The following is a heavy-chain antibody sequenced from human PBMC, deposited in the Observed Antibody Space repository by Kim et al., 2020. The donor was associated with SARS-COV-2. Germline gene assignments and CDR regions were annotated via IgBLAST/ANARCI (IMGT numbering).Heavy chain of an antibody. V-gene: IGHV2-70*17. J-gene: IGHJ4*02. CDR3: ARVRCDCRSGSCQSAYFDY. D-gene: IGHD2-15*01. CDR2: IDWDDDR. CDR1: GFSLTTRGMC. Sequence: SGPTLVNPTQTLTLTCTFSGFSLTTRGMCVSWIRQPPGKALEWLARIDWDDDRFYSTSMKTRLTISKDTSKNQVTLSMTDMDPVDTGAYYCARVRCDCRSGSCQSAYFDYWGQGTLVTVSS.